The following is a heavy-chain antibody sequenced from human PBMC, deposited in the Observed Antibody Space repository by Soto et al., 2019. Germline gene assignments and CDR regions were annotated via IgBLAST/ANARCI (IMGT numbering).Heavy chain of an antibody. D-gene: IGHD4-17*01. J-gene: IGHJ4*02. V-gene: IGHV4-31*03. CDR1: GGSISSGGYY. CDR3: ARGRGTVTTVTTHLDY. CDR2: IYYSGST. Sequence: QVQLQESGPGLVKPSQTLSLTCTVSGGSISSGGYYWSWIRQHPGKGLAWIGYIYYSGSTYYNPSLKSRVIISVDTSKNQFSLELSSVTAADTAVYYCARGRGTVTTVTTHLDYWGQGTLVTVSS.